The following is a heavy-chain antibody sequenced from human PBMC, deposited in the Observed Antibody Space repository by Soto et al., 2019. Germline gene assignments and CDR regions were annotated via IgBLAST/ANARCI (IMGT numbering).Heavy chain of an antibody. J-gene: IGHJ6*02. Sequence: GGSLRLSCAASGFTFRNAWMSGVRQAPGKGLEWVGRIKSKTDGGTTDYAAPVKGRFTISRDDSKNTLYLQMNSLKTEDTAVYYCNTDSSYYYYYYAMDVWGQGTTVTVSS. V-gene: IGHV3-15*01. CDR2: IKSKTDGGTT. CDR3: NTDSSYYYYYYAMDV. CDR1: GFTFRNAW.